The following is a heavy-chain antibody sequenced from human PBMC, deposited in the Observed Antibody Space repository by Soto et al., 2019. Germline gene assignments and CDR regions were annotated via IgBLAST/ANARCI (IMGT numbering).Heavy chain of an antibody. CDR3: ARDRGRYYYDSSDGAFDI. V-gene: IGHV4-31*03. CDR1: GGSISSGGFY. D-gene: IGHD3-22*01. J-gene: IGHJ3*02. Sequence: QVQLQESGPGLVKPSQTLSLTCTVSGGSISSGGFYWSWIRHHPEKGLEWIGYIYNSGSTYYNPSLPSLKSRVTISVDTSKNQFSLKLSSVTAADTAVYYCARDRGRYYYDSSDGAFDIWGQGTMVTVSS. CDR2: IYNSGST.